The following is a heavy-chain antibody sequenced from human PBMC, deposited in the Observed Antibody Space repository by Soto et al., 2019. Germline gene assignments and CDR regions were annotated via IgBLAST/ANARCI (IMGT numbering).Heavy chain of an antibody. Sequence: QVQLQESGPGLVKPSETLSLTCTVSGGSISSYYWSWIRQPPGKGLEWIGYIYYSGSTNYNPSLKSRVTITVDTSKNQFSLKLSSVTAADTAVYDYARHALAYCGGDCYFDYWGQGTLVTVSS. J-gene: IGHJ4*02. CDR2: IYYSGST. CDR1: GGSISSYY. CDR3: ARHALAYCGGDCYFDY. V-gene: IGHV4-59*08. D-gene: IGHD2-21*02.